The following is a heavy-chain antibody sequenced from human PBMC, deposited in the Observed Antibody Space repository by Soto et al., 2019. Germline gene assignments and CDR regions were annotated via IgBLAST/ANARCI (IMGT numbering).Heavy chain of an antibody. V-gene: IGHV4-34*01. D-gene: IGHD3-10*01. CDR2: INHSGST. CDR3: ARGPKGGVEAYFDY. Sequence: SETLSLTCAVYGGSFSGYYWSWIRQPPGKGLEWIGEINHSGSTNYNPSLKSRVTISVDTSKNQFSLKLSSVTAADTAVYYCARGPKGGVEAYFDYWGQGTLVTVSS. CDR1: GGSFSGYY. J-gene: IGHJ4*02.